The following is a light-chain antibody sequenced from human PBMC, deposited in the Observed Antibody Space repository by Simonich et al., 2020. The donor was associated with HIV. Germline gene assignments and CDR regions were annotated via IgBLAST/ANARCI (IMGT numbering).Light chain of an antibody. J-gene: IGLJ2*01. Sequence: QSALTQPASVSGSPGQSITISCTATSSDVGVYNYVSWYQQHPGKALKIMIYDVSNRPSWVSNRLSGSKSGNTASLTISGLQAEDEADYYCSSYTSSSSVVFGGGTKLTVL. CDR3: SSYTSSSSVV. CDR2: DVS. CDR1: SSDVGVYNY. V-gene: IGLV2-14*03.